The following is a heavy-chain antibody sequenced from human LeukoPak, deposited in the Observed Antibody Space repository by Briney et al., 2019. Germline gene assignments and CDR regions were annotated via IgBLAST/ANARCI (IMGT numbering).Heavy chain of an antibody. Sequence: PGGSLRLSCAASGFPLSRYVMHWVRQVPGQGLMWVSRINHDGTETSYADSVKGRFTVSRDNAKNSLYLQMNSLRAEDTAVYYCAREDCGGDCKGYYYGMDVWGQGTTVTVSS. J-gene: IGHJ6*02. CDR2: INHDGTET. D-gene: IGHD2-21*02. CDR3: AREDCGGDCKGYYYGMDV. CDR1: GFPLSRYV. V-gene: IGHV3-74*01.